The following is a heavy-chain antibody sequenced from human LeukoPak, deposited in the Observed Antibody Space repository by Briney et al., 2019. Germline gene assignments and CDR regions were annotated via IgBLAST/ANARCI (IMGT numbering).Heavy chain of an antibody. J-gene: IGHJ5*02. CDR3: ASTGPGRLVPQAVSGWFDP. V-gene: IGHV4-4*02. CDR1: GGSISSSNW. CDR2: IYHSGST. D-gene: IGHD6-19*01. Sequence: SETLSLTCAVSGGSISSSNWWSWVRQPPGEGLGWIGEIYHSGSTNYNPSLKSRVTISVDKSKNQFSLKLSSVTAADTAVYYCASTGPGRLVPQAVSGWFDPWGQGTLVTVSS.